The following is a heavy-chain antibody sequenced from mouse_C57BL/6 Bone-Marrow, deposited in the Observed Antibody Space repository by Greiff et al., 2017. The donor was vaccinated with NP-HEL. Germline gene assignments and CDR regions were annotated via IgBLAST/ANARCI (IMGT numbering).Heavy chain of an antibody. J-gene: IGHJ2*01. Sequence: VQLQQPGTELVKPGASVKLSCKASGYTFTSYWMHWVKQRPGQGLEWIGNINPSNGGTNYNEKFKSKATLTVDKSSSTAYMQLSSLTSEDSAVYYCARSGGRETGTLDHWGQGTTLTVSS. CDR2: INPSNGGT. V-gene: IGHV1-53*01. CDR3: ARSGGRETGTLDH. CDR1: GYTFTSYW. D-gene: IGHD4-1*01.